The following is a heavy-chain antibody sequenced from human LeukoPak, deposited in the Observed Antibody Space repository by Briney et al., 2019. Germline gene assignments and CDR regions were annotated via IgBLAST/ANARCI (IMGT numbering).Heavy chain of an antibody. D-gene: IGHD1-26*01. CDR1: GFTFSSYA. CDR3: AKALMGGSYQDANDY. V-gene: IGHV3-23*01. CDR2: ISGSGGST. J-gene: IGHJ4*02. Sequence: GGSLRLSCAASGFTFSSYAMSWVRQAPGKGLEWVSAISGSGGSTYYADPVKGRFTISRDNSKSTLYLQMNSLRAEDTAVYYCAKALMGGSYQDANDYWGQGTLVTVSS.